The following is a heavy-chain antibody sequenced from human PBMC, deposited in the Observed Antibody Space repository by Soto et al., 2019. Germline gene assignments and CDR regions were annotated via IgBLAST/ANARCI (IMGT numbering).Heavy chain of an antibody. D-gene: IGHD6-13*01. V-gene: IGHV1-69*06. CDR1: GGTFSGYG. CDR3: ARGRIAAAGRGSFDY. Sequence: QVQLVQSEAEVKMPGSSVKVSCKASGGTFSGYGINWVRQAPGQGLEWVGGIIPIFGTTNYAQRFQGRVTIPADKSTNTAYMELSRLKSEDTAVFYCARGRIAAAGRGSFDYWGRGTLVTVSS. J-gene: IGHJ4*02. CDR2: IIPIFGTT.